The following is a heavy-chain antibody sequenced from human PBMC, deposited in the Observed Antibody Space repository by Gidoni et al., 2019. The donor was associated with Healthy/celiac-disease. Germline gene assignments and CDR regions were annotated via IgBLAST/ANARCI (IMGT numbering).Heavy chain of an antibody. D-gene: IGHD2-15*01. CDR3: ARGGCSGGSCYYDGSYYYYGMDV. J-gene: IGHJ6*02. CDR2: IIPILGIA. CDR1: GGTFSSYA. Sequence: QVQLVQSGAEVKKPGSSVKVSCKASGGTFSSYAISWVRQAPGQGLEWMGRIIPILGIANYAQKFQGGVTITADKSTSTAYMELSSLRSEDTAVYYCARGGCSGGSCYYDGSYYYYGMDVWGQGTTVTVSS. V-gene: IGHV1-69*04.